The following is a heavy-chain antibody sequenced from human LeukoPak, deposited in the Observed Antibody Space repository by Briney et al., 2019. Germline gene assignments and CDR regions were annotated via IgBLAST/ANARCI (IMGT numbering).Heavy chain of an antibody. Sequence: ASVKVSCKASGYTLTELSMHWVRQAPGKGLEWMGGFDPEDGETIYAQKFQGRVTMTEDTSTDTAYMELSSLRSEDTAVYYCATGGYCSSTSCFVYWDYWGQGTLVTVSS. V-gene: IGHV1-24*01. J-gene: IGHJ4*02. CDR1: GYTLTELS. D-gene: IGHD2-2*01. CDR3: ATGGYCSSTSCFVYWDY. CDR2: FDPEDGET.